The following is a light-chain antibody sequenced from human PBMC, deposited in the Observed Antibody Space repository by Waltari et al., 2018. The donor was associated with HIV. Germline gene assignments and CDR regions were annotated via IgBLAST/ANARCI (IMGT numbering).Light chain of an antibody. CDR3: SSHAGSNLFVV. CDR2: EVN. Sequence: QSALTQPPSASGSPGQSVTISCTRTSSDVEGYNSVSWYQQLPGKAPKLMIFEVNKRPSGVPDRFSGSQSGNTASLTVSGLQPEDEADYYCSSHAGSNLFVVFGGGTKLTVL. V-gene: IGLV2-8*01. J-gene: IGLJ2*01. CDR1: SSDVEGYNS.